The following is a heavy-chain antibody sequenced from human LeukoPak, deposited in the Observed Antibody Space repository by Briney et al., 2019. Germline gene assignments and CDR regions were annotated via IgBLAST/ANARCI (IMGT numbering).Heavy chain of an antibody. J-gene: IGHJ5*02. CDR2: INHSGST. CDR3: ARGPPAIVVVPAAIQGGWFDP. CDR1: GGSFSGYY. V-gene: IGHV4-34*01. Sequence: SETLSLTCAVYGGSFSGYYWSWIRQPPGKGREWIGEINHSGSTNYNPSLKSRVTISVDTSKNQFSLKLSSVTAADTAVYYCARGPPAIVVVPAAIQGGWFDPWGQGTLVTVSS. D-gene: IGHD2-2*02.